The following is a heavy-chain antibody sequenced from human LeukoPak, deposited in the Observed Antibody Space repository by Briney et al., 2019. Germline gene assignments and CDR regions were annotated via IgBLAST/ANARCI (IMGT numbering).Heavy chain of an antibody. CDR1: GFTFSRYE. J-gene: IGHJ4*02. Sequence: GGSLRLSCAASGFTFSRYEMNWVRQAPGKGLEWVSYISSSGSTIYYADSVKGRFTISRDNAKNSLYLQMNSLRAEDTAVYYCAREGRWLQFLDYWGQGTLVTVSS. D-gene: IGHD5-24*01. CDR2: ISSSGSTI. CDR3: AREGRWLQFLDY. V-gene: IGHV3-48*03.